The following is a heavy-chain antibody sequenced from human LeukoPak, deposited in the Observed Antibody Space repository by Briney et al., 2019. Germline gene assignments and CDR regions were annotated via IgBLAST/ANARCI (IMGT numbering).Heavy chain of an antibody. D-gene: IGHD2-15*01. CDR3: ARQRGYCSGGSWYGMFDY. CDR2: IYYSGSI. V-gene: IGHV4-39*01. Sequence: SETLSLTCTVSGGSISSSNYYWGWIRQPPGKGLEWIGSIYYSGSIYYNPSLKRRVTISVDTSKNQFSLKLASVTAADTAVYYCARQRGYCSGGSWYGMFDYWGQGTLVTVSS. CDR1: GGSISSSNYY. J-gene: IGHJ4*02.